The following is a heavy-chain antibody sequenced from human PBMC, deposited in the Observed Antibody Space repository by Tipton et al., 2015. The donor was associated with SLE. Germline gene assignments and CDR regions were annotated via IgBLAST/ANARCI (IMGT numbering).Heavy chain of an antibody. CDR1: RFTFSSYA. V-gene: IGHV3-64*01. Sequence: SLRLSCAASRFTFSSYAMHWVRQAPGKGLEYVSAISSNGGSTYYANSVKGRFTISRDNSKNTLYLQMNSLRAEDTAVYYCAKAPSNYYYYYGMDVWGQGTTVTVSS. CDR2: ISSNGGST. J-gene: IGHJ6*02. CDR3: AKAPSNYYYYYGMDV. D-gene: IGHD4-11*01.